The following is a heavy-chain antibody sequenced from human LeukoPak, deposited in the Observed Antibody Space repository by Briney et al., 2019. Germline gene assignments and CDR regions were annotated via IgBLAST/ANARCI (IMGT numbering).Heavy chain of an antibody. CDR1: GFTVSSNY. V-gene: IGHV3-30*18. CDR3: ANLYGDSGLDY. Sequence: QPGGSLRLSCAASGFTVSSNYMTWVRRPPGKGLEWVAVISYDGINKYHADSVKGRFTISRDNSKNTLYLQMNSLRAEDTALYYCANLYGDSGLDYWGQGTLVTVSS. J-gene: IGHJ4*02. CDR2: ISYDGINK. D-gene: IGHD4-17*01.